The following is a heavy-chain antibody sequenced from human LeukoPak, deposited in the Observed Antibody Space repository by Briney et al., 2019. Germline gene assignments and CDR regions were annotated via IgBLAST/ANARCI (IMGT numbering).Heavy chain of an antibody. V-gene: IGHV3-23*01. D-gene: IGHD2-2*01. J-gene: IGHJ4*02. Sequence: GSLKLLCVGSGFTFRGSALQLVRQAPGEGLEGVLGISGSGGSTYYADSVKGRFTISRDNSKNTLYLQMNSLRAEDTAVYYCAKSGRYCSSTSCYFLGWGQGTLVTVSS. CDR1: GFTFRGSA. CDR3: AKSGRYCSSTSCYFLG. CDR2: ISGSGGST.